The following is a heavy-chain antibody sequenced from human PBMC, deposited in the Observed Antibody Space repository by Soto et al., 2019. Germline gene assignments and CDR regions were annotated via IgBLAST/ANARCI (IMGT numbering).Heavy chain of an antibody. D-gene: IGHD1-26*01. CDR1: GFTFSSYA. J-gene: IGHJ4*02. CDR2: ISYDGSNK. Sequence: SLRLSCAAYGFTFSSYAMHWVRQAPGKGLEWVAVISYDGSNKYYADSVKGRFTISRDNSKNTLYLQMNSLRAEDTAVYYCARDRGSYSPGFDYWGQGTLVTVSS. CDR3: ARDRGSYSPGFDY. V-gene: IGHV3-30-3*01.